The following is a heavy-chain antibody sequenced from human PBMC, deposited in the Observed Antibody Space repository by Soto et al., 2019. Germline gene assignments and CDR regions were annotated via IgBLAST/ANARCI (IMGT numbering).Heavy chain of an antibody. Sequence: QVQLVESGGGVVQPGRSLRLSCAASGFTFSSYGMHWVRQAPGKGLEWVAVISYDGSNKYYADSVKGRFTISRDNSKNTLYLQMNSLRAEDTAVYYCAKLPLGGSGSRVDYWGQGTLVTVSS. CDR1: GFTFSSYG. V-gene: IGHV3-30*18. CDR2: ISYDGSNK. J-gene: IGHJ4*02. D-gene: IGHD3-10*01. CDR3: AKLPLGGSGSRVDY.